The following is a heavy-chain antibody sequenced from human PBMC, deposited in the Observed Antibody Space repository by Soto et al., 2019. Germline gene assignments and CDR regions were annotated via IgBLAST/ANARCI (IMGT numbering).Heavy chain of an antibody. V-gene: IGHV1-3*01. CDR1: GYTFTSYA. J-gene: IGHJ6*04. Sequence: GASVKVSCKASGYTFTSYAMHWVRQAPGQRLEWMGWINAGNGNTKYSQKFQGRVTITRDTSASTAYMELSSLRSEDTAVYYCARSAITIFGVVPSDVWGKGTTVTVSS. CDR2: INAGNGNT. CDR3: ARSAITIFGVVPSDV. D-gene: IGHD3-3*01.